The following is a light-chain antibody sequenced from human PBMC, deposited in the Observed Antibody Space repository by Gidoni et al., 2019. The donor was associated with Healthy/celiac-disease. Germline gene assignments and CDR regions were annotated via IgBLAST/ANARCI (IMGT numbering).Light chain of an antibody. CDR2: GAS. Sequence: EIVLTHSPATLSVSPGERATLSCRASQSVSSNLDWYQQKPGQAPRLLIDGASTRATGIPARFSGSGSGTEFTLTISSLQSEDFAVYYCQQNNNWPRTFGQGTKVEIK. CDR1: QSVSSN. V-gene: IGKV3-15*01. J-gene: IGKJ1*01. CDR3: QQNNNWPRT.